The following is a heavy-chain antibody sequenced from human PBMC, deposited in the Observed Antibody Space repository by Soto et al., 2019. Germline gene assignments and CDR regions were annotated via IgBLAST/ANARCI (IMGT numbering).Heavy chain of an antibody. V-gene: IGHV4-39*07. CDR2: IYYSGST. Sequence: PSETLSLTCTVSGGSISSSSYYWGWIRQPAGKGLEWIGSIYYSGSTYYNPSLKSRVTISVDKSKNQFSLKLISVTAADTAVYYCARDRSYDILTGYYYYYGMDVWGQGTTVTVSS. CDR3: ARDRSYDILTGYYYYYGMDV. D-gene: IGHD3-9*01. CDR1: GGSISSSSYY. J-gene: IGHJ6*02.